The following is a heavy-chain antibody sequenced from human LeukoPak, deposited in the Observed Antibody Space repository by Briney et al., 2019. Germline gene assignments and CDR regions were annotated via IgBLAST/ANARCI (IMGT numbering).Heavy chain of an antibody. CDR3: ARSYTSSSGTAWDY. J-gene: IGHJ4*02. V-gene: IGHV3-48*04. CDR2: ISSSSSTI. CDR1: GFTFSSYS. D-gene: IGHD6-6*01. Sequence: GGSLRLSCAASGFTFSSYSMNWVRQAPGKGLEWVSYISSSSSTIYYADSVKGRFTTSRDNAKNSLYLQMSSLRAEDTAVYYCARSYTSSSGTAWDYWGQGTLVTVSS.